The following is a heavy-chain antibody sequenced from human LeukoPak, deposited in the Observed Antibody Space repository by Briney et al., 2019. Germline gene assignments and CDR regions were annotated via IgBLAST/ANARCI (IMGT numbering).Heavy chain of an antibody. D-gene: IGHD5-12*01. J-gene: IGHJ4*02. CDR3: ARFQQRGYSGYVLDY. CDR2: IYYSGST. V-gene: IGHV4-61*01. Sequence: SETLSLTCTVSGGSVSSGSYYWSWIRQPPGKGLEWIGYIYYSGSTNYHPSLKSRVTISVDTSKNQFSLKLSSVTAADTAVYYCARFQQRGYSGYVLDYWGQGTLVTVSS. CDR1: GGSVSSGSYY.